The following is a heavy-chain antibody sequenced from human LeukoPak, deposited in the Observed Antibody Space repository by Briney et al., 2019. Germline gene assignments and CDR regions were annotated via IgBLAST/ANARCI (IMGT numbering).Heavy chain of an antibody. V-gene: IGHV1-2*02. CDR3: ARVASLYSSGPDF. CDR2: INPNSGGK. CDR1: GYIFTGYY. D-gene: IGHD6-19*01. J-gene: IGHJ4*02. Sequence: ASVKVSCKASGYIFTGYYIHWVRQAPGQGPEWMGWINPNSGGKNYAQKFQGRVTMTRDTSVSTAYMELSRLRSDDTAVYYCARVASLYSSGPDFWGQGTLVTVSS.